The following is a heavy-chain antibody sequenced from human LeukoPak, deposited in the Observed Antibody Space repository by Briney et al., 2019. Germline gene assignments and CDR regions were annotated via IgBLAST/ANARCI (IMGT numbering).Heavy chain of an antibody. CDR3: ARGVGVTIFGVGLMDV. CDR1: GGTFTSYA. Sequence: GASVTVSYKASGGTFTSYAISWVRQAPGQGLGWMGRIIPIFGIANYAQKFQGRVTITADKSTSTAYMELSSLRSEDTAVYYCARGVGVTIFGVGLMDVWGQGTTVTVSS. V-gene: IGHV1-69*04. J-gene: IGHJ6*02. D-gene: IGHD3-3*01. CDR2: IIPIFGIA.